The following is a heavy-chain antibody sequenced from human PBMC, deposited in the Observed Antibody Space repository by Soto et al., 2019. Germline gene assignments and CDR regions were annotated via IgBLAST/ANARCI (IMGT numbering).Heavy chain of an antibody. Sequence: QLQLQESGPGLVKPSETLSLTCGVSGGSISSSSPYWGWIRQPPGKGLQWIGNIYYTGITYCNPSLKSRVTISGDTSKKQFFLKLTSVTAADTAVYYCATGYGSSWYDYWGQGTLVTVAS. CDR2: IYYTGIT. J-gene: IGHJ4*02. V-gene: IGHV4-39*01. CDR1: GGSISSSSPY. D-gene: IGHD6-13*01. CDR3: ATGYGSSWYDY.